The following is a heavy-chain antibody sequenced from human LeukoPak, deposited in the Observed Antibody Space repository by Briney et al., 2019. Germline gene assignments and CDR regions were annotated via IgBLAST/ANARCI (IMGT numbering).Heavy chain of an antibody. V-gene: IGHV1-18*01. Sequence: ASVKVSCKASGYTFTTYGISWVRQAPGQGLEWMGWITTYSGNTYYAQKLQGIVTMTTDTSTSTAYMELRSLRSDDTAVYYCATPLIGQGVSLGYWGQGTLVTVSS. CDR1: GYTFTTYG. D-gene: IGHD3-16*01. J-gene: IGHJ4*02. CDR3: ATPLIGQGVSLGY. CDR2: ITTYSGNT.